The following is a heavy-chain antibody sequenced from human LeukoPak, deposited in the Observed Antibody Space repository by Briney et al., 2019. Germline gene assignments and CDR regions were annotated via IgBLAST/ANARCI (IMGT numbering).Heavy chain of an antibody. CDR2: IIPIPGIA. V-gene: IGHV1-69*10. J-gene: IGHJ4*02. CDR3: ATPRGGWELFDY. D-gene: IGHD1-26*01. Sequence: GASVKVSCKASGGTFSRYGISWVRQAPGQGLEWMGGIIPIPGIANYAQKFQGRVTITADKSTSTAYMELSSLRSEDTAVYYCATPRGGWELFDYWGQGTLVTVSS. CDR1: GGTFSRYG.